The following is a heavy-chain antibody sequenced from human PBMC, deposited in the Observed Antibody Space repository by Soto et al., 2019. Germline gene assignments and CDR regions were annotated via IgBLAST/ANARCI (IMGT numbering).Heavy chain of an antibody. CDR3: ARASSGSYHDYYYYGMDV. J-gene: IGHJ6*02. V-gene: IGHV5-10-1*01. D-gene: IGHD1-26*01. CDR2: IDPSESYT. CDR1: GYSFTSYW. Sequence: PGESLKISCKGSGYSFTSYWISWGRQMPGKGLEWRGRIDPSESYTNYSSSFQGHFTISADKSISTAYLQWSSLKASDTAMYYCARASSGSYHDYYYYGMDVWGQGTTVTVSS.